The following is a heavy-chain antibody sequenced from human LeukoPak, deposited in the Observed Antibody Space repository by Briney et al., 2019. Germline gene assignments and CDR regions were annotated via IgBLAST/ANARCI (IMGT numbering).Heavy chain of an antibody. CDR3: ARCTASCYANAFDV. CDR2: ITGSGGYT. CDR1: GFTFSSYA. J-gene: IGHJ3*01. D-gene: IGHD2-2*01. Sequence: GGSLRLSCAASGFTFSSYAMTWVRQAPGKGLEWVSTITGSGGYTYYADSVKGRFTISRDNSKNTLFLRMNSLRAEDTAVYFCARCTASCYANAFDVWGQGTLLTVSS. V-gene: IGHV3-23*01.